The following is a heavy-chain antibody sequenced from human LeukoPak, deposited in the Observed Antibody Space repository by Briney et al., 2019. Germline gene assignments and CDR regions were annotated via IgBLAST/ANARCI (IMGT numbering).Heavy chain of an antibody. V-gene: IGHV4-4*07. Sequence: SETLSLTCTVSGGSISSYYWSWIRQPAGKGLEWIGRIYTSGSTNYNPSLKSRVTMSVDTSKNQFSLKLSSVTAADTAVYYCARGGSGSYYPPPYYYYYMDVWGKGTTVTVSS. CDR1: GGSISSYY. CDR2: IYTSGST. CDR3: ARGGSGSYYPPPYYYYYMDV. J-gene: IGHJ6*03. D-gene: IGHD3-10*01.